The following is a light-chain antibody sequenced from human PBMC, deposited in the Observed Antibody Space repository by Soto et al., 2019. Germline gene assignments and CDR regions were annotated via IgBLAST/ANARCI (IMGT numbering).Light chain of an antibody. V-gene: IGLV1-51*01. Sequence: QSVLTQPPSVSAAPGQKVTISCTGSNSNVGNNYVSWYQQLPGTAPKLLIYDDNKRPSGIPDRFSGSKSGTSATLGITGLQTGDEADYCGTWDISLSAVVFGGGTKLTVL. CDR3: GTWDISLSAVV. CDR2: DDN. CDR1: NSNVGNNY. J-gene: IGLJ2*01.